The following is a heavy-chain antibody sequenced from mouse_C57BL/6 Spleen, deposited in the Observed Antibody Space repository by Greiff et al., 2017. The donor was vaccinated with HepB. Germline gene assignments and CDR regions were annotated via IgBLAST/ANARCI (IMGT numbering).Heavy chain of an antibody. V-gene: IGHV1-59*01. CDR3: ARRSSNYGGYYYAMDY. D-gene: IGHD2-5*01. CDR1: GYTFTSYW. CDR2: IDPSDSYT. J-gene: IGHJ4*01. Sequence: QVQLQQPGAELVRPGTSVKLSCKASGYTFTSYWMHWVKQRPGQGLEWIGVIDPSDSYTNYNQKFKGKATLTVDTSSSTAYMQLSSLTSEDSAVYYCARRSSNYGGYYYAMDYWGQGTSVTVSS.